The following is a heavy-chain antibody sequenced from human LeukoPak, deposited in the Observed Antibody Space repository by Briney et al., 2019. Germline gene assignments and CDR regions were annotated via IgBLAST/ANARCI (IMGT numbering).Heavy chain of an antibody. CDR1: GYTFTGYY. D-gene: IGHD5-24*01. J-gene: IGHJ4*02. CDR2: IIPIFGTA. Sequence: SVKVSCKASGYTFTGYYMHWVRRAPGQGLEWMGGIIPIFGTANYAQKFQGRVTITADESTSTAYMELSSLRSEDTAVYYCARANSLGTDYFDYWGQGTLVTVSS. CDR3: ARANSLGTDYFDY. V-gene: IGHV1-69*13.